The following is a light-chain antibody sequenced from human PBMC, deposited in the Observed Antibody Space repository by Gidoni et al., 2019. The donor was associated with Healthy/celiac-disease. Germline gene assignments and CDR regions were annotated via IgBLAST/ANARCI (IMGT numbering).Light chain of an antibody. CDR2: AAS. J-gene: IGKJ3*01. V-gene: IGKV1-39*01. CDR3: QQSYSTPHT. Sequence: DLHITQSPSALSASVGDRVTLTRRESQSISSYLDWYQQKPGKAPKLLIYAASSLQSGVPSRFSGSGSGTDFTLTISSLQPEDFATYYCQQSYSTPHTFGPGTKVEIK. CDR1: QSISSY.